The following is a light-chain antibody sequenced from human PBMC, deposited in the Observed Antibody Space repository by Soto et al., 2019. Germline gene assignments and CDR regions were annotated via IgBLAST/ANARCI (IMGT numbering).Light chain of an antibody. CDR3: CSYAGSSTWV. Sequence: QSALTQPASVSGSPGQSITISCTGTSSDVGGYNLVSWYQQYPGKAPKLMIYEDTKRPSGVSNRFSGSKSGYTASLTISGLQAEDEADYHCCSYAGSSTWVFGGGTQLPVL. J-gene: IGLJ3*02. V-gene: IGLV2-23*01. CDR2: EDT. CDR1: SSDVGGYNL.